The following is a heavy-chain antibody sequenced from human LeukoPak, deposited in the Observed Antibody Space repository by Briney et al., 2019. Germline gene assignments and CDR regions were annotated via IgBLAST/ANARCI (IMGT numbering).Heavy chain of an antibody. J-gene: IGHJ4*02. CDR2: ISTSSSYI. D-gene: IGHD3-10*01. V-gene: IGHV3-21*01. Sequence: ETLSLTCTVSGGSISSSSYYWGWIRQPPGKGLEWVSSISTSSSYIYYADSVKGRFTISRHNAKNSLFLQMNSLRAEDTALYYCARDAGMVRGVILYYFDYWGQGTLVTVSS. CDR3: ARDAGMVRGVILYYFDY. CDR1: GGSISSSSYY.